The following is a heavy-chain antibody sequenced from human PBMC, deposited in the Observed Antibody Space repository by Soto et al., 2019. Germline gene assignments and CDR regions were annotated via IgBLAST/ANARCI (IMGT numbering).Heavy chain of an antibody. D-gene: IGHD3-3*01. CDR3: ARGSQLEKFWNGYNPPSV. V-gene: IGHV1-69*13. J-gene: IGHJ4*01. CDR1: GGTFSSYA. Sequence: SVKVSCKASGGTFSSYAISWVRQAPGQGLEWMGGIIPIFGTANYAQKFQGRVTITADESTSTAYMELSSLRSEDTAVYYCARGSQLEKFWNGYNPPSVGGQGTWVTSPQ. CDR2: IIPIFGTA.